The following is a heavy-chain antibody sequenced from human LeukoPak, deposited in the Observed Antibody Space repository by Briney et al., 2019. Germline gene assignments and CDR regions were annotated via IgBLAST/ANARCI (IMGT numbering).Heavy chain of an antibody. CDR1: GFTFSSYG. CDR2: IWYDGSNK. Sequence: GGSLRLSCAAPGFTFSSYGMHWVRQAPGKGLEWVAVIWYDGSNKYYADSVKGRFTISRDNSKNTLYLQMNSLRAEDTAVYYCARDPTSYSSYFDYWGQGTLVTVSS. V-gene: IGHV3-33*01. D-gene: IGHD6-13*01. CDR3: ARDPTSYSSYFDY. J-gene: IGHJ4*02.